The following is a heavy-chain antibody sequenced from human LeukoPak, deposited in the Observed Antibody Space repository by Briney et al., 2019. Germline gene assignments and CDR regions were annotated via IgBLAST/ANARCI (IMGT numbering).Heavy chain of an antibody. J-gene: IGHJ4*01. CDR1: GSSINNNF. CDR3: ARHRDYYDT. Sequence: SETLSLTCTVSGSSINNNFWTWIRQPPGKGLEWIGYICSSGSANYNPSLKSRVIISGDTSKNQISLRLTSVTAADTAMYFCARHRDYYDTWGRGTLVTVYS. D-gene: IGHD3-22*01. V-gene: IGHV4-59*08. CDR2: ICSSGSA.